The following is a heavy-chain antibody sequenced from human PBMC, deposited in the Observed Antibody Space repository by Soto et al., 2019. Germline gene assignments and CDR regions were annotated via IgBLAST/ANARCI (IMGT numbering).Heavy chain of an antibody. CDR3: AKRSSSSTFDY. CDR1: GFTFSSYA. CDR2: ISGSDDST. D-gene: IGHD6-6*01. V-gene: IGHV3-23*01. Sequence: EVQLLESGGGLVQPGESLRLSCAASGFTFSSYARSWVRQAPGKGLEWVSVISGSDDSTYYADSVKGRFTISRDNSKNTLYLQMNSLRAEDTDVYYCAKRSSSSTFDYWGQGTLVTVSS. J-gene: IGHJ4*02.